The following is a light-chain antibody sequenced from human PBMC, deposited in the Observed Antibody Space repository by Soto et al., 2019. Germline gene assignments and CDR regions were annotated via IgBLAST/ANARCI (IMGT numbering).Light chain of an antibody. J-gene: IGKJ1*01. CDR3: QQYNTWPRT. CDR2: GAS. Sequence: ETVVTQSPATLSVSPGETASLSCRASQSFTRSLAWYQQKPGQAPRLLIYGASTRATGIPARFTGSGSGTEFTLTISNLQSEDFAVYYCQQYNTWPRTLGQGTKVDIK. CDR1: QSFTRS. V-gene: IGKV3-15*01.